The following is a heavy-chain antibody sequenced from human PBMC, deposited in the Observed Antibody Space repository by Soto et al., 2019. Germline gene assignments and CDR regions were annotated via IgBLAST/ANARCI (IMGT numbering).Heavy chain of an antibody. CDR1: GGSFSGYY. V-gene: IGHV4-34*01. D-gene: IGHD3-16*01. J-gene: IGHJ4*02. CDR2: INHSGST. CDR3: ARGRDMITFGGATLGDY. Sequence: SETLSLTCAVYGGSFSGYYWSWIRQPPGKGLEWIGEINHSGSTNYNPSLKSRVTISVDTSKNQFSLKLSSVTAADTAVYYCARGRDMITFGGATLGDYWGQGTLVTVSS.